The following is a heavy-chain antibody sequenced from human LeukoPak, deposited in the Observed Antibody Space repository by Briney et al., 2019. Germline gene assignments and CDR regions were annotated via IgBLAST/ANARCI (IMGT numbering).Heavy chain of an antibody. V-gene: IGHV3-21*01. J-gene: IGHJ4*02. CDR3: ARATSIDY. CDR1: GFTFSDYT. CDR2: MRGSGLYT. Sequence: PGGSLRLSCAASGFTFSDYTMHWVRQAPGKGLEWVSSMRGSGLYTYYADSVEGRFTISRDNARNSLYLQMSSLTAEDTAEYYCARATSIDYWGQGTLVTVSS.